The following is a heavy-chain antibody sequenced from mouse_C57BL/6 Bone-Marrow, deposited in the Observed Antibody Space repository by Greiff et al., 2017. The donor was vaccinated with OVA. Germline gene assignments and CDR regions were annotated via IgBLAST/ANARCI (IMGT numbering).Heavy chain of an antibody. Sequence: EVQGVESGGGLVQPGGSLKLSCAASGFTFSDYGMAWVRQAPRKGPEWVAFISNLAYSIYYADTVTGRFTISRENAKNTLYLERSSLRSEDTAMYYCARQGYYGSNYFDVWGTGTTVTVSS. CDR2: ISNLAYSI. CDR1: GFTFSDYG. V-gene: IGHV5-15*01. D-gene: IGHD1-1*01. J-gene: IGHJ1*03. CDR3: ARQGYYGSNYFDV.